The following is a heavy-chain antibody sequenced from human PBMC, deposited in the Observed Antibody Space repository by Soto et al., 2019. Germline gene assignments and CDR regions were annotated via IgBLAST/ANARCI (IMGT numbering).Heavy chain of an antibody. V-gene: IGHV1-18*04. CDR1: GYTFTSNS. Sequence: ASVKVSCKASGYTFTSNSIGWVRQAPGQGLQWMGWINVYNCNTKYAQQLQGRVTLNTDTSTSTPHMDLTRLRSDDTALYYCVSISGASSGGLPDYWGQGTSVTVSS. D-gene: IGHD6-19*01. CDR2: INVYNCNT. CDR3: VSISGASSGGLPDY. J-gene: IGHJ4*02.